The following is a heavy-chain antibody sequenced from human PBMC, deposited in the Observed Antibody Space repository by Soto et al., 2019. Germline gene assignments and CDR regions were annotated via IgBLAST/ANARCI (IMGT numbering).Heavy chain of an antibody. J-gene: IGHJ4*02. CDR1: GFTFSSYS. V-gene: IGHV3-21*01. D-gene: IGHD6-19*01. Sequence: GGSLRLSCAASGFTFSSYSMNWVRQAPGKWLEWVSSISSSSSYIYYADSVKGRFTISRDNAKNSLYLQMNSLRAEDTAVYYCARDAGIAVAGTYFDYWGQGXLVTVYS. CDR3: ARDAGIAVAGTYFDY. CDR2: ISSSSSYI.